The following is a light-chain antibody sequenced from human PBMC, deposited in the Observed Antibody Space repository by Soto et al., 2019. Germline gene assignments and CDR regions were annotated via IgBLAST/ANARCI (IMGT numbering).Light chain of an antibody. CDR2: GTS. CDR1: QSVSSNY. V-gene: IGKV3-20*01. J-gene: IGKJ2*01. Sequence: EIVLTQSPGTLSLSPGERATLSCRASQSVSSNYLAWYQQRPGQAPRLLFYGTSTRAAGIPDRFSGSGSGTDFALTISRLEPEDFAVYYCQHYCTSLVHFGQGTNLEIK. CDR3: QHYCTSLVH.